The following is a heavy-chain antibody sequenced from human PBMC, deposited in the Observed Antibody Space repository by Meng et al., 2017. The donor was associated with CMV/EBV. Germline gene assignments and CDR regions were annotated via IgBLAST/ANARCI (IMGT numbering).Heavy chain of an antibody. J-gene: IGHJ6*02. V-gene: IGHV1-69*05. CDR1: GGTFSSYA. D-gene: IGHD3-9*01. Sequence: SVKVSCKASGGTFSSYAISWVRQAPGQGLEWMGEIIPIFGTANYAQKFQGRVTITTDESTSTAYMELSSLRSEDTAVYYCASPGDYDVLTGYYIGTYYYYGMDVWDQGTTVTVSS. CDR2: IIPIFGTA. CDR3: ASPGDYDVLTGYYIGTYYYYGMDV.